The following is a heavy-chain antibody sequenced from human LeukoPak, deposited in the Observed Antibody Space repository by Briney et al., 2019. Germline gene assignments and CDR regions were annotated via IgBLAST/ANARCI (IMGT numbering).Heavy chain of an antibody. CDR2: INGNNGNT. Sequence: ASVKVSCKASGYTFSSYGISWVRQAPGQGLEWMGWINGNNGNTNYAQKLQGRVTMTTDTSTSTAYMELRSLRSDDTAVYYCARVGYYYDSSGYYYVWSAFDIWGQGTMVTVSS. CDR3: ARVGYYYDSSGYYYVWSAFDI. J-gene: IGHJ3*02. V-gene: IGHV1-18*01. D-gene: IGHD3-22*01. CDR1: GYTFSSYG.